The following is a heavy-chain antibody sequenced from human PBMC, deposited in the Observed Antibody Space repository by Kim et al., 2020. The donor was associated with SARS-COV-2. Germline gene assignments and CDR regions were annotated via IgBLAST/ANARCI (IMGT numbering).Heavy chain of an antibody. D-gene: IGHD2-2*01. Sequence: DYAVSVKSRITIQSDTSTNHFSLQLNSVTPEDTAMYYCARGVPLEAFDIWGQGTMVSVSS. J-gene: IGHJ3*02. CDR3: ARGVPLEAFDI. V-gene: IGHV6-1*01.